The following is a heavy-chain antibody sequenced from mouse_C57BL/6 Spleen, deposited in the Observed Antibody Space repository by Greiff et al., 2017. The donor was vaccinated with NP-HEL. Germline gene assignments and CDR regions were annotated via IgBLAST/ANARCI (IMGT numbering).Heavy chain of an antibody. Sequence: DVKLQESGPGLVKPSQTVFLTCTVTGISITTGNYRWSWIRQFPGNKLEWIGYIYYSGTITYNPSLTSRTTSTRDTPKNQFFLEMNSLAAEDTATYYCARVGVRYWYFDVWGTGTTVTVSS. V-gene: IGHV3-5*01. CDR2: IYYSGTI. CDR3: ARVGVRYWYFDV. D-gene: IGHD4-1*01. J-gene: IGHJ1*03. CDR1: GISITTGNYR.